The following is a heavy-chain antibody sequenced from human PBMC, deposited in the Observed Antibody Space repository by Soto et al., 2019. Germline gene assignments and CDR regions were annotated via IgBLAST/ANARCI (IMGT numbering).Heavy chain of an antibody. CDR1: GYTFTSYD. CDR2: MNPNNTNT. J-gene: IGHJ4*02. CDR3: ARGPHPYFNDY. Sequence: QVQLVQSGAEVKKPGASVKVSCKASGYTFTSYDINWVRQATGHGLEWMGWMNPNNTNTGYAQKFQGRVTMTRNTSISTADMELSSLGSEDTAVYYCARGPHPYFNDYWGQGTLVTVSS. V-gene: IGHV1-8*01. D-gene: IGHD2-8*01.